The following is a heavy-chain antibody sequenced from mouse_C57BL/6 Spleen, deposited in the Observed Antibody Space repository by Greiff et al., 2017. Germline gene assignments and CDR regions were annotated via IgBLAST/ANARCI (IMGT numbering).Heavy chain of an antibody. CDR3: ATSYYDYGSSYFDY. V-gene: IGHV5-17*01. CDR1: GFTFSDYG. J-gene: IGHJ2*01. CDR2: ISSGSSTI. D-gene: IGHD2-4*01. Sequence: EVMLVESGGGLVKPGGSLKLSCAASGFTFSDYGMHWVRQAPEKGLEWVAYISSGSSTIYYADTVKGRFTISRDNAKNTLFLQMTSLRSEDTAMYYCATSYYDYGSSYFDYWGQGTTLTVSS.